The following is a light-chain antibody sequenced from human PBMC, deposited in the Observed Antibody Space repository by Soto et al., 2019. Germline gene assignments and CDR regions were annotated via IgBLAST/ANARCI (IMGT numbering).Light chain of an antibody. J-gene: IGKJ4*01. CDR3: QHYNSQSIT. CDR2: AAS. Sequence: DIQLIQSPSTLSASVGDRVSIRCRASENIFKFLAWYQQRSGSAPNLLIYAASDLESGVSSRFSGSGSGTEFTLTIDNLQPNDSATYYCQHYNSQSITFGGGTKVDVK. V-gene: IGKV1-5*01. CDR1: ENIFKF.